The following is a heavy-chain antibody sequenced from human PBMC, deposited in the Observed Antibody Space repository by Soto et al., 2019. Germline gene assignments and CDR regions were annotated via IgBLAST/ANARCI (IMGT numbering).Heavy chain of an antibody. Sequence: PGESLKISCKGSGYSFTSYWISWVRQMPGKGLEWMGRIDPSDSYTNYSPSFQGHVTISADKSISTAYLQWSSLKASDTAMYYCARLGVATINAPSNDYWGQGTLVTVSS. V-gene: IGHV5-10-1*01. CDR1: GYSFTSYW. J-gene: IGHJ4*02. CDR3: ARLGVATINAPSNDY. D-gene: IGHD5-12*01. CDR2: IDPSDSYT.